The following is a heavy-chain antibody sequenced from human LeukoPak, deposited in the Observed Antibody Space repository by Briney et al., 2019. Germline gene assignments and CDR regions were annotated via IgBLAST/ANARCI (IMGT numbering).Heavy chain of an antibody. J-gene: IGHJ4*02. Sequence: SETLSLTCAVYGESFSGYYWSWIRQPPGKGLEWIGEIHHSGSTNYNPSLESRVTISVDTSKNQFSLHLTSVTAADTAVYYCARGVYSSSRYHYWGQGTLVTVSS. V-gene: IGHV4-34*01. CDR3: ARGVYSSSRYHY. CDR1: GESFSGYY. D-gene: IGHD6-13*01. CDR2: IHHSGST.